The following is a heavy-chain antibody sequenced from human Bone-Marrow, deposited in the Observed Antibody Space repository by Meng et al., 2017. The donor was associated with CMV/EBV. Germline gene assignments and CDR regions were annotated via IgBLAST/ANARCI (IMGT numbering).Heavy chain of an antibody. J-gene: IGHJ4*02. V-gene: IGHV4-34*01. CDR3: TGYQLPGSISYFDY. CDR1: GGSFSGYY. Sequence: QAQLQQWGAGLLRPSETLSLTCAVYGGSFSGYYWSWIRQPPGKGLEWIEEINHSGSTNYNPSLKSRVTISVDTSKNQFSLKLSSVTAADTAVYYCTGYQLPGSISYFDYWGQGTLVTVSS. CDR2: INHSGST. D-gene: IGHD2-2*01.